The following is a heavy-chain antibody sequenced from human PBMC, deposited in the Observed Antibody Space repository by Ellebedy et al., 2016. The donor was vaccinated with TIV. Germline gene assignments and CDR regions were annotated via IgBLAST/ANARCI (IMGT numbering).Heavy chain of an antibody. CDR1: GFTFSSYA. J-gene: IGHJ4*02. Sequence: GESLKISCAASGFTFSSYAMSWVRQAPGKGLEWVSAISGSGGSTYYADSVKGRFTISRDNSKNTLYLQMNSLRAEDTALYYCAKDRPVDPQYYFDYWGQGTLVTVSS. CDR2: ISGSGGST. CDR3: AKDRPVDPQYYFDY. V-gene: IGHV3-23*01. D-gene: IGHD5-12*01.